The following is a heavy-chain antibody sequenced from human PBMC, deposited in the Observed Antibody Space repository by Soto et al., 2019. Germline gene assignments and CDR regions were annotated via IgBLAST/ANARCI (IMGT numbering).Heavy chain of an antibody. Sequence: SETLPLAGTVSVPSMNSYHWSWMRQRAGKGLEWIGHIHSSGSTNYNPSLKSRVTMSVDTSKNQFSLRLMSLTAADTAVYYCARDQGVAAAGITWFDPWGQGSLVTVSS. J-gene: IGHJ5*02. CDR3: ARDQGVAAAGITWFDP. D-gene: IGHD6-13*01. V-gene: IGHV4-4*07. CDR1: VPSMNSYH. CDR2: IHSSGST.